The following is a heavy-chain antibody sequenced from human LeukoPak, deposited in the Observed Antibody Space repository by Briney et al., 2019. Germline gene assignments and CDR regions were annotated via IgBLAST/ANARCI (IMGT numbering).Heavy chain of an antibody. CDR1: GDSMRSYY. V-gene: IGHV4-59*01. Sequence: SETLSLTCTVSGDSMRSYYWSWIRQPPGKGLEWIASIYFSGGTTYNPSLKSRVTMSLDTSKNQFSLKLSSVTAADTAVYYCARWDDKRPLWGQGILVTVSS. D-gene: IGHD3-9*01. J-gene: IGHJ4*02. CDR3: ARWDDKRPL. CDR2: IYFSGGT.